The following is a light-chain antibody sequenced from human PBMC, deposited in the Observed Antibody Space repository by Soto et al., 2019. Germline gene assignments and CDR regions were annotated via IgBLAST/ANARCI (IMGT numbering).Light chain of an antibody. CDR2: RNN. Sequence: QAVVTQPPSASGTPGQRVTISCSGSSSNIGSNYVYWYQQLPGTAPKLLIYRNNQRPPGVPDRLSGSKSGTSASLAISGRRSEDEDDYYCAAWDDSLRGVFGGGTKLTVL. J-gene: IGLJ2*01. CDR1: SSNIGSNY. CDR3: AAWDDSLRGV. V-gene: IGLV1-47*01.